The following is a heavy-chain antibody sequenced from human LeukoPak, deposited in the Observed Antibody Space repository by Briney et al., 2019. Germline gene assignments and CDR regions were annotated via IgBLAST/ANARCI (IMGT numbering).Heavy chain of an antibody. CDR3: AGGVQGAGPFDY. Sequence: GGSLRLSCAASGFTFSGYYMNWIRQAPGKGLEWISYISNSGTMIYYRDSVKGRFTVSRDNAQNSLYLQMNSLRAEDTALYYCAGGVQGAGPFDYWGQGSLVTVSS. D-gene: IGHD3-16*01. CDR2: ISNSGTMI. J-gene: IGHJ4*02. V-gene: IGHV3-11*01. CDR1: GFTFSGYY.